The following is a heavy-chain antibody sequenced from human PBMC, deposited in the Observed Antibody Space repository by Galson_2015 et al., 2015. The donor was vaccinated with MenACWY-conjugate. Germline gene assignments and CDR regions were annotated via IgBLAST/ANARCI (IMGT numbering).Heavy chain of an antibody. J-gene: IGHJ2*01. Sequence: SLRLSCAASGFTFSDYYMSWLRQAPGKGLEWVSYISSSSSYTNYADSVKGRFTISRDNAKNSLSLQMNSLRAEDTAVYYRARFKGTVTPYWYFDLWARATLVTVSS. D-gene: IGHD4-17*01. CDR1: GFTFSDYY. V-gene: IGHV3-11*06. CDR2: ISSSSSYT. CDR3: ARFKGTVTPYWYFDL.